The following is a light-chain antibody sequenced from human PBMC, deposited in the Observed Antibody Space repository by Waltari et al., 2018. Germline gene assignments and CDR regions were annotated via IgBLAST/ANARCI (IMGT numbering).Light chain of an antibody. CDR1: SSDLGGYNR. J-gene: IGLJ1*01. CDR2: EVS. Sequence: QAALTQSPSVSGSPGQSVTISCTGTSSDLGGYNRVSWYQQHPGKAPKLMIYEVSKRPSGVSDRFSGSKSGNTASLTISGLQAEDDADYYCSSYASSSIYIFGVGTRLTVL. CDR3: SSYASSSIYI. V-gene: IGLV2-14*01.